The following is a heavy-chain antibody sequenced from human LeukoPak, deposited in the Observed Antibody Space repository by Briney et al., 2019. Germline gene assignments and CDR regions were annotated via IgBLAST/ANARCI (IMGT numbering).Heavy chain of an antibody. D-gene: IGHD6-19*01. J-gene: IGHJ4*02. Sequence: VASVKVSCKASGFTFTSSAMQWVRQARGQRLEWIGWIVVGSGNTNYAQKFQERVTITRDMSTSTAYMELSSLRSEDPAVYYCAAESLAVAGTGNYWGQGTLVTVSS. CDR3: AAESLAVAGTGNY. CDR1: GFTFTSSA. V-gene: IGHV1-58*02. CDR2: IVVGSGNT.